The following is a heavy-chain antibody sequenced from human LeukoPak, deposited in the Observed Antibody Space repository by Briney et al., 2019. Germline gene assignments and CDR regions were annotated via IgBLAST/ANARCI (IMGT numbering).Heavy chain of an antibody. D-gene: IGHD1-20*01. CDR1: GFTVSSNY. Sequence: GGSLRLSCAASGFTVSSNYMSWVRQAPGKGLEWVSVIYSGGSTYYADSVKGRFTISRDNSKNTLYLQMNSLRAEDTAVYYRARAIGNWNPLDYWGQGTLVTVSS. V-gene: IGHV3-53*01. J-gene: IGHJ4*02. CDR2: IYSGGST. CDR3: ARAIGNWNPLDY.